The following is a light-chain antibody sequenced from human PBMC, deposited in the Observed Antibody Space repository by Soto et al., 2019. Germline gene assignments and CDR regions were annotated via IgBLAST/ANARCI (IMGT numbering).Light chain of an antibody. J-gene: IGKJ5*01. V-gene: IGKV1-39*01. CDR1: QSISSW. CDR3: QQKYITPFT. CDR2: AAS. Sequence: DIQMTQSPSTLSASVGDRVTITCRASQSISSWLAWYQQKPGKAPKLLIYAASSLQSGVPSRFSASGSGTDFTLTISRLKNEDFATYVCQQKYITPFTFGQGTRLEIK.